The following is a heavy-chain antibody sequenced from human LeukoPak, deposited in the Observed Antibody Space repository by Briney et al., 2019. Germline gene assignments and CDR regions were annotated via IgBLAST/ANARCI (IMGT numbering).Heavy chain of an antibody. V-gene: IGHV3-30*18. J-gene: IGHJ3*02. D-gene: IGHD5-24*01. Sequence: GGSLRLSCAASGFTFSSYGMHWVRQAPGKGLEWVAVISYDGSNKYYADSVKGRFTISRDNSKNTLYLQMNSLRAEDTAVYYCAKGRDGYPDDAFDIWGQGTMVTVSS. CDR2: ISYDGSNK. CDR3: AKGRDGYPDDAFDI. CDR1: GFTFSSYG.